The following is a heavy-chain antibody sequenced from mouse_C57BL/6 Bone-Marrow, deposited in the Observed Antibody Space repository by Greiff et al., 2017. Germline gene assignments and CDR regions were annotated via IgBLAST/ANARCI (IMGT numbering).Heavy chain of an antibody. CDR2: INPNNGGT. J-gene: IGHJ1*03. CDR1: GYTFTDYN. V-gene: IGHV1-18*01. CDR3: ARRTYYYGEGYFDV. Sequence: VQLQQSGPELVKPGASVKIPCKASGYTFTDYNMDWVKQSHGKSLEWIGDINPNNGGTIYNQKFKGKATLTVDKSSSTAYMELRSLTSEDTAVYYCARRTYYYGEGYFDVWGTGTTVTVSS. D-gene: IGHD1-1*01.